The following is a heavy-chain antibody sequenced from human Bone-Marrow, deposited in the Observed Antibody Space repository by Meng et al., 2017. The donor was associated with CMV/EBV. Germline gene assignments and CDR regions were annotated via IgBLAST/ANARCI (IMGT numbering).Heavy chain of an antibody. CDR2: ISYDGSNK. Sequence: GESLKISCAASGFTFSSYAMHWVRQAPGKGLEWVAVISYDGSNKYYADSVKGRFTISRDNSKNTLYLQMNSLRAEDTAVYYCTRVYYYYGMDVWGQGTTVTVSS. V-gene: IGHV3-30-3*01. CDR3: TRVYYYYGMDV. CDR1: GFTFSSYA. J-gene: IGHJ6*02.